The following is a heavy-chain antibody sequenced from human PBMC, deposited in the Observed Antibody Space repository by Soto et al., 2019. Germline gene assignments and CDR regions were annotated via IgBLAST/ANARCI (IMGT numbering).Heavy chain of an antibody. D-gene: IGHD2-2*01. Sequence: QVQLVQSGAEVKKPGASVKVSCKVSGYNLTELSMHWLRQAPGKGLEWMGGFDPEDVETTYAQKFQGRGTMNGDKSKDRAYMELSSLRSADTAVYYCTTDNMYVSVVSATFDLDNWGQGTRVTVSS. CDR3: TTDNMYVSVVSATFDLDN. V-gene: IGHV1-24*01. CDR1: GYNLTELS. J-gene: IGHJ4*02. CDR2: FDPEDVET.